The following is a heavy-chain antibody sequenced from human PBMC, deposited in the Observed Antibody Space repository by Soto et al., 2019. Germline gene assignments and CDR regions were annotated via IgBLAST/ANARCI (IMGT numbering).Heavy chain of an antibody. V-gene: IGHV3-23*01. CDR1: GFTSSSYA. D-gene: IGHD3-22*01. J-gene: IGHJ3*02. Sequence: GGSLRLSCAASGFTSSSYAMSWVRQAPGKGLEWVSTISGSGGGTYYADSVKGRFTISRDNSKNTFYLQMNNLRAEDTAVYYCAKDRTITMIIVPHAFDIWGQGTMVTVSS. CDR2: ISGSGGGT. CDR3: AKDRTITMIIVPHAFDI.